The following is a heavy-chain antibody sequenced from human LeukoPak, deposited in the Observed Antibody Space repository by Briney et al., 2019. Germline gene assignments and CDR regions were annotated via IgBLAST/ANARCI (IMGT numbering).Heavy chain of an antibody. V-gene: IGHV1-2*04. D-gene: IGHD6-6*01. CDR1: GYTFTSYY. CDR3: ARVRAPHGSSPHGYYYYGMDV. Sequence: VASVKVSCKASGYTFTSYYMHWVRQAPGQGLEWMGWINPNSGGTNYAQKFQGWVTMTRDTSISTAYMELSRLRSDDTAVYYCARVRAPHGSSPHGYYYYGMDVWGQGTTVTVSS. J-gene: IGHJ6*02. CDR2: INPNSGGT.